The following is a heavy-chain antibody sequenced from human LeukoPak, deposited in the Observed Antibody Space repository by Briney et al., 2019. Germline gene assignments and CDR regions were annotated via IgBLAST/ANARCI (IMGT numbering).Heavy chain of an antibody. CDR2: ISSGSYTT. CDR1: GFTFSSYS. J-gene: IGHJ3*02. CDR3: AGNWGYAFDI. D-gene: IGHD7-27*01. Sequence: PGGFLRLSCAASGFTFSSYSMNWVRQAPGKGLEWVSYISSGSYTTYYADSVKGRFTISRDNAKNSLYLQMNSLRAEDMAVYYCAGNWGYAFDIWGQGTMVTVSS. V-gene: IGHV3-48*01.